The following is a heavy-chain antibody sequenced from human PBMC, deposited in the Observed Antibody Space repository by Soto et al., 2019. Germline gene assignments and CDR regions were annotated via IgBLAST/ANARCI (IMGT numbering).Heavy chain of an antibody. Sequence: SETLSLTCTVSGGSVSSGSYYWSWIRQPPGKGLEWIGYIYYSGSTNYNPSLKSRVTISVDTSKNQFSLKLSSVTAADTAVYYCASADTMVRGVSHFDYWGQGTLVTVSS. D-gene: IGHD3-10*01. V-gene: IGHV4-61*01. CDR1: GGSVSSGSYY. J-gene: IGHJ4*02. CDR2: IYYSGST. CDR3: ASADTMVRGVSHFDY.